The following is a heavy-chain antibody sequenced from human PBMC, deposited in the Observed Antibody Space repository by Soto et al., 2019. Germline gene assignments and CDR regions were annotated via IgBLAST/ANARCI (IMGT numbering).Heavy chain of an antibody. CDR1: GDGFACNA. J-gene: IGHJ3*02. CDR2: ISAYNGNT. Sequence: GASVEVSCEASGDGFACNASSWVRQSPGQGLEWMGWISAYNGNTNYAQKLQGRVTMTTDTSTSTAYMELRSLRSDDTAVYYCARDRRVYNWNDRDAFDIWGQGTMVTVSS. D-gene: IGHD1-1*01. CDR3: ARDRRVYNWNDRDAFDI. V-gene: IGHV1-18*01.